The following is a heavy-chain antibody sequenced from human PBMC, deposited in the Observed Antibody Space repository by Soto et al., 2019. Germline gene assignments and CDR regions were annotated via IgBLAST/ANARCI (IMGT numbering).Heavy chain of an antibody. V-gene: IGHV1-3*01. Sequence: AASVKVSCKASGYTFTSYAMHWVRQAPGQRLEWMGWINAGNGNTKYSQKFQGRVTITRDTSASTAYMELSSLRSEDTAVYYCARVAVAGYYYYYGMDVWGQGTTVTVSS. CDR1: GYTFTSYA. D-gene: IGHD6-19*01. CDR3: ARVAVAGYYYYYGMDV. CDR2: INAGNGNT. J-gene: IGHJ6*02.